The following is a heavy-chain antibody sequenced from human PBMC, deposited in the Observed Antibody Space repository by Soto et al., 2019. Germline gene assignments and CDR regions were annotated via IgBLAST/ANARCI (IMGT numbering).Heavy chain of an antibody. V-gene: IGHV2-26*01. D-gene: IGHD3-3*01. CDR3: ARISYYDFWSGYYSPGSYYFDY. CDR1: GFSLSNARMG. J-gene: IGHJ4*02. Sequence: QVTLKESGPVLVKPTETLTLTCTVSGFSLSNARMGVSWIRQPPGKALEWLAHIFSNDEKSYSTSLKSRLTISKDTSKSQVVLTMTNMDPVDTATYYCARISYYDFWSGYYSPGSYYFDYWGQGTLVTVSS. CDR2: IFSNDEK.